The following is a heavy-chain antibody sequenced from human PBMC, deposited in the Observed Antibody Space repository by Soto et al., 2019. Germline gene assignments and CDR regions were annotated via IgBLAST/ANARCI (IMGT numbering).Heavy chain of an antibody. Sequence: ASVKVSCKASGYSFTTYGIFWVRQAPGQGLEWMGWISPYNGKTNCAQNLQGRVSMTTDTSTTTAYMELRSLRSDDTAVYYCARPYDSSQSPRFDYWGQGTLVTVSS. CDR3: ARPYDSSQSPRFDY. D-gene: IGHD3-22*01. CDR2: ISPYNGKT. V-gene: IGHV1-18*01. J-gene: IGHJ4*02. CDR1: GYSFTTYG.